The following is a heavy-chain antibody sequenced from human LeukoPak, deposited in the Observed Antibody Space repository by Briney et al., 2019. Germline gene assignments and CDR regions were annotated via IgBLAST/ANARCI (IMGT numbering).Heavy chain of an antibody. V-gene: IGHV3-11*01. D-gene: IGHD4-11*01. CDR1: GFTFSDYY. CDR3: ARRVMTTVTPFDY. CDR2: ISSSGSTI. Sequence: SGGSLRLSCAASGFTFSDYYMSWIRQAPGKGLEWVSYISSSGSTIYYADSVKGRFTISRDNAKNSLYLQMNSLRAEDTAVYYCARRVMTTVTPFDYWGQGTLVTVSS. J-gene: IGHJ4*02.